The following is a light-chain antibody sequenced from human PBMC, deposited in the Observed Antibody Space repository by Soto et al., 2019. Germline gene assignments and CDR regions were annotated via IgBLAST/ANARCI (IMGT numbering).Light chain of an antibody. CDR3: QQYNSYSEA. CDR2: DAS. V-gene: IGKV1-5*01. Sequence: DIQMTQSPSTLSASVGDRVTITFWASQSISSWLAWYQQKPGKAPKLLIYDASSLESGVPSRFSGSGSGTEFTLTISSLQPDDFATYYCQQYNSYSEAFGQGTKVDI. J-gene: IGKJ1*01. CDR1: QSISSW.